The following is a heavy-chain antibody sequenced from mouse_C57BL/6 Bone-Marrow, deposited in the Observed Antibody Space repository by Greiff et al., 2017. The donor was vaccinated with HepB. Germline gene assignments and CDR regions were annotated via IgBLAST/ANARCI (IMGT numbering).Heavy chain of an antibody. CDR1: GFNIKDDY. V-gene: IGHV14-4*01. D-gene: IGHD1-1*01. CDR2: IDPENGDT. Sequence: EVQLQQSGAELVRPGASVKLSCTASGFNIKDDYMHWVKQRPEQGLEWIGWIDPENGDTEYASKFQGKATITADTSSNTAYLQLSSLTSEDTAVYYCTTGAFYYYGSSYDGYFDVWGTGTTVTVSS. CDR3: TTGAFYYYGSSYDGYFDV. J-gene: IGHJ1*03.